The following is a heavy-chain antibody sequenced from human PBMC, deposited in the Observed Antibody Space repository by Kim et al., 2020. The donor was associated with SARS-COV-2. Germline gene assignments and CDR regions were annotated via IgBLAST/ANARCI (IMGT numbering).Heavy chain of an antibody. Sequence: GYADSVKGRFTTSIDTDKNALYLQMNSLRPEYTALYYCTKDVLAGGADVWGQGTAVIVSS. CDR3: TKDVLAGGADV. V-gene: IGHV3-9*01. J-gene: IGHJ6*02. D-gene: IGHD3-3*02.